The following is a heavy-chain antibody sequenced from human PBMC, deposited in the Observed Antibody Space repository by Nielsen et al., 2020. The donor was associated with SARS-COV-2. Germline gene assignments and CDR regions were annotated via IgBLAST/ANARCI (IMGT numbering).Heavy chain of an antibody. V-gene: IGHV4-61*01. CDR1: GGSVSSGSYY. CDR3: ARSRYYYAGCLFDY. J-gene: IGHJ4*02. CDR2: IYYSGST. D-gene: IGHD3-10*01. Sequence: SETLSLTCTVSGGSVSSGSYYWSWIRQPPGKGLEWIGYIYYSGSTNYNPSLKSRVTISVDTSKNQFSLKLSSVTAADTAVYYCARSRYYYAGCLFDYWGQGTLVTVSS.